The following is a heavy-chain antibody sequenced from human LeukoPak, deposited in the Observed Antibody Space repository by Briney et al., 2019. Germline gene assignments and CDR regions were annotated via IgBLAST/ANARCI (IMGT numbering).Heavy chain of an antibody. D-gene: IGHD3-22*01. CDR2: IYTSGST. J-gene: IGHJ4*02. V-gene: IGHV4-4*07. Sequence: PSETLSLTCTVSGGSISSYYWSWIRQPPGKGLEWIGRIYTSGSTNYNPSLKSRVTISVDKSKNQFSLKLSSVTAADTAVYYCATDSSGYQSYWGQGTLVTVSS. CDR1: GGSISSYY. CDR3: ATDSSGYQSY.